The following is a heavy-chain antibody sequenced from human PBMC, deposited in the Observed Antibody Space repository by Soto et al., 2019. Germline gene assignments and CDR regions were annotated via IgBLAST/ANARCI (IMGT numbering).Heavy chain of an antibody. CDR3: ARIRANGTDYYYYYGMDV. CDR1: GDTFSSYA. J-gene: IGHJ6*02. CDR2: IIPIFGTA. D-gene: IGHD1-1*01. Sequence: QVQLVQSGAEVKKPGSSVKVSCKASGDTFSSYAISWVRQAPGQGLEWMGGIIPIFGTANYAQKFQGRVTITADESTSTAYMELSSLRSEDTAVYYCARIRANGTDYYYYYGMDVWGQGTTVTVSS. V-gene: IGHV1-69*01.